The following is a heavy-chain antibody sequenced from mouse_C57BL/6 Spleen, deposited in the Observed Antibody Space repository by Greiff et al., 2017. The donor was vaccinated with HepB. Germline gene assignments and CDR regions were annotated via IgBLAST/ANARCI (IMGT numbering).Heavy chain of an antibody. D-gene: IGHD1-1*01. CDR1: GYTFTSYW. CDR2: IDPSDSET. Sequence: VQLQQPGAELVRPGSSVKLSCKASGYTFTSYWMHWVKQRPIQGLEWIGNIDPSDSETHYNQKFKDKATLTVDKSSSTAYMQLSSLTSEDSAVYYCARSLYGSSYGFAYWGQGTLVTVSA. V-gene: IGHV1-52*01. J-gene: IGHJ3*01. CDR3: ARSLYGSSYGFAY.